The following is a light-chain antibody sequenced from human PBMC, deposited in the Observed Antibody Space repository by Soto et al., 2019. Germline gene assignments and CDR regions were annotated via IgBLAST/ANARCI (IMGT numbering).Light chain of an antibody. CDR3: SSYTTRSSYV. CDR1: SSYVGGYIY. CDR2: DVT. J-gene: IGLJ1*01. Sequence: PASLAGAPGPAITISCTGTSSYVGGYIYFSWYQQHPGKAPKLTIYDVTSRPSGVSYRFSGSKSGNTASLTISGLQAEDEADYYCSSYTTRSSYVFGTGTKVTVL. V-gene: IGLV2-14*01.